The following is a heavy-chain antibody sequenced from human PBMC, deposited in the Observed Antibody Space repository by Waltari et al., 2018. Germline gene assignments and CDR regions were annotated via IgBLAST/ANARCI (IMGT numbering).Heavy chain of an antibody. CDR1: GGSISSGGYY. CDR3: ARDRGLRQLRYYYMDV. V-gene: IGHV4-31*03. Sequence: QVQLQESGPGLVKPSQTLSLTCTVSGGSISSGGYYWRWIRQHPGKGLEWIGYIYYSGSTYYNPSLKSRVTISVDTSKNQFSLKLSSVTAADTAVYYCARDRGLRQLRYYYMDVWGKGTTVTVSS. J-gene: IGHJ6*03. D-gene: IGHD6-6*01. CDR2: IYYSGST.